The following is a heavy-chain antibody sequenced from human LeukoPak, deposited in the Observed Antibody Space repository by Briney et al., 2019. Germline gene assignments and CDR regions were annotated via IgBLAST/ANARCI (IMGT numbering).Heavy chain of an antibody. V-gene: IGHV4-59*08. CDR1: GGSISSYY. D-gene: IGHD5-18*01. CDR2: IYYSGST. Sequence: SETLSLTCTVSGGSISSYYWSWIRQPPGKGLEWIGYIYYSGSTNYNPSLKSRVTISVDTSKNQFSLKLSSVTAADTAVYYCARHAPWIQLWAANAFDIWGQGTMVTVSS. J-gene: IGHJ3*02. CDR3: ARHAPWIQLWAANAFDI.